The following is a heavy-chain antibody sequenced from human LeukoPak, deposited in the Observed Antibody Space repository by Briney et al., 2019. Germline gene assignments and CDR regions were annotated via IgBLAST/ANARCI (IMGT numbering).Heavy chain of an antibody. Sequence: TGGSLRLSCAASGFTFSDNHMSWIRQAPGKGLEWVSYISSSSSYTNYADSVKGRFTISRDNAKNSLYLQMNSLRAEDTAVYYCARAEVGATTPFDYWGQGTLVTVSS. D-gene: IGHD1-26*01. J-gene: IGHJ4*02. CDR1: GFTFSDNH. V-gene: IGHV3-11*05. CDR3: ARAEVGATTPFDY. CDR2: ISSSSSYT.